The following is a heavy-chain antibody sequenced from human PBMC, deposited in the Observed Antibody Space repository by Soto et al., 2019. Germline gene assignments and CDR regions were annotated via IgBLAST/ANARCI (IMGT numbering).Heavy chain of an antibody. V-gene: IGHV1-2*04. Sequence: QVQLVQSGAEVKKPGASVKVSCKASGYTFTGYYMHWVRQAPGQGLEWMGWINPNSGDTNYAQKFQGWVTMTRDTSISTAYMELSRLRSDDTAVYYCARDYIAAAGMVRDYYYGMDVWGQGTTVTVSS. D-gene: IGHD6-13*01. CDR3: ARDYIAAAGMVRDYYYGMDV. J-gene: IGHJ6*02. CDR1: GYTFTGYY. CDR2: INPNSGDT.